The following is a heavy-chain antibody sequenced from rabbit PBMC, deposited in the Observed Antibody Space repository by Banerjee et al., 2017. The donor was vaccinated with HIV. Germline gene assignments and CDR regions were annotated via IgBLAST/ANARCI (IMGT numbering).Heavy chain of an antibody. CDR1: GIDFSTYG. CDR3: ARSYAGGDGAATRLDL. CDR2: IYTSSGTT. D-gene: IGHD4-2*01. J-gene: IGHJ3*01. Sequence: QEQLVESGGGLVTLGGSLKLSCKASGIDFSTYGISWVRQAPGKGLEWIGCIYTSSGTTYYASWANGRFTISRSTSLNTVDLKMTSLTAADTATYFCARSYAGGDGAATRLDLWGPGTPGHRL. V-gene: IGHV1S43*01.